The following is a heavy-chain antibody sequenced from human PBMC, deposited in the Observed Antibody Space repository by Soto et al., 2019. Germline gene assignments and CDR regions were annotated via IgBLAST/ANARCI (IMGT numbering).Heavy chain of an antibody. Sequence: ASVKVSCKTSGYTFTINGISCVLQSPGQGLEWMGWISPNSGNIKYAQKLQGRVIMTTDTSTSTAYMELRSLRSDDTAVYYCVKDRDSNTWPSRDVWGPGTTVTVS. CDR1: GYTFTING. CDR2: ISPNSGNI. CDR3: VKDRDSNTWPSRDV. V-gene: IGHV1-18*01. D-gene: IGHD3-22*01. J-gene: IGHJ6*02.